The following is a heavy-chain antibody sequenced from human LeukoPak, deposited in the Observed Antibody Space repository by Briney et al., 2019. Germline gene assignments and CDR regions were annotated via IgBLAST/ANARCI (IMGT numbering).Heavy chain of an antibody. J-gene: IGHJ4*02. D-gene: IGHD2-15*01. CDR1: DDSINGYY. CDR2: VFHTGDA. Sequence: PSDTLSLTCTVSDDSINGYYWSWIRQPPGKGLEWVAYVFHTGDANYNPSLKSRVTVSIDTSKNQFSLKLSSVTAADTAVYYCARQPYRSGAYYFDYWGQGALITVSS. CDR3: ARQPYRSGAYYFDY. V-gene: IGHV4-59*08.